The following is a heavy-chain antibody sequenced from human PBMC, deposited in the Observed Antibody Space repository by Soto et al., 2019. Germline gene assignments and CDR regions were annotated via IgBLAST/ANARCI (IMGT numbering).Heavy chain of an antibody. CDR3: ARELGYYDSSGYFPFDY. CDR1: GGTFSSYA. Sequence: QVQLVQSGAEVKKPGSSVKVSCKASGGTFSSYAISWVRQAPGQGLEWMGGIIPIFGTANYAQKFQGRVTITADESTSTAYMELSSLRSEDTAVYYWARELGYYDSSGYFPFDYWGQGTLVTVSS. V-gene: IGHV1-69*12. D-gene: IGHD3-22*01. CDR2: IIPIFGTA. J-gene: IGHJ4*02.